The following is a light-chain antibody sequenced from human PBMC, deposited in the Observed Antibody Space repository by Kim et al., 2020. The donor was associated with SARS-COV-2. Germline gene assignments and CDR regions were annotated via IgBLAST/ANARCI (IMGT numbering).Light chain of an antibody. CDR2: EVS. J-gene: IGLJ2*01. CDR1: STDIRSYTY. CDR3: SSYTSSSTLEV. Sequence: QSALTQPASVSGSPGQSITISCTGASTDIRSYTYVSWYQHHPGKAPRLMIYEVSNRPSGVSNRFSGSRSGDTASLTISGLQAEDEADYYCSSYTSSSTLEVLGGGTQLTVL. V-gene: IGLV2-14*01.